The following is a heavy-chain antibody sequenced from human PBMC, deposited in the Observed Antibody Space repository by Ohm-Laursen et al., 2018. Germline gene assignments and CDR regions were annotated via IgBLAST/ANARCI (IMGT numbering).Heavy chain of an antibody. CDR3: ARGFSGWWGRIDY. CDR1: GFIFSSYG. Sequence: SLRLSCTASGFIFSSYGMYWVRQAPGKGLEWVAVIWYDGSNKYYADSVKGRFTISRDNSKNTLYLQMNNVRAADTAVYYCARGFSGWWGRIDYWGQGILVTVSS. CDR2: IWYDGSNK. J-gene: IGHJ4*02. D-gene: IGHD6-19*01. V-gene: IGHV3-33*01.